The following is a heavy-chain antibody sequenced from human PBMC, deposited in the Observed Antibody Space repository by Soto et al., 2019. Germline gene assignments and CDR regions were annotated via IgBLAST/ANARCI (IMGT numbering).Heavy chain of an antibody. CDR1: GFSFSSYD. CDR3: AKGVPSPTQHAFDI. Sequence: QVHLVESGGGVVQPGRSLRLSCAASGFSFSSYDMHWVRQAPGKVLEWVAMISYDGSDKYFSDFVKGRLTISRDNSKNTVSLEMNSLRTKDTAAYYCAKGVPSPTQHAFDIWGQGTMVTVSS. CDR2: ISYDGSDK. J-gene: IGHJ3*02. V-gene: IGHV3-30*18.